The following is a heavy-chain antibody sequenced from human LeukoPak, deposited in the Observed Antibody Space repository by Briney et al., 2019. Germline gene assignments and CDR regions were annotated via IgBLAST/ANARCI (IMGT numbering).Heavy chain of an antibody. J-gene: IGHJ5*02. CDR1: GFTFSSYA. Sequence: PGGSLRLSCAASGFTFSSYAMSWVRQAPGKGLEWVSAISGSGGSTYYADSVKGRFTISRDNSKNTLYLQMNSLRAEDTAVYYCAKDHAAMIVVPNWFDPWAQGTLVTVSS. D-gene: IGHD3-22*01. CDR3: AKDHAAMIVVPNWFDP. V-gene: IGHV3-23*01. CDR2: ISGSGGST.